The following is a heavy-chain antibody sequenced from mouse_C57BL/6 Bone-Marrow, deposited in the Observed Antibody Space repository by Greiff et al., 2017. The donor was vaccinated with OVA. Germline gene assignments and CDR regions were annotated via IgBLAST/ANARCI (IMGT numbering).Heavy chain of an antibody. CDR3: ESHDYGNSYAMED. V-gene: IGHV5-12*01. Sequence: DVKLVESGGGLVQPGGSLKLSCAASGFTFSDYYMYWVSQTPEKRLEWVAYISTGGGSTYYPDTVKGRFTISRDNAKNTLYLQMIRLKSEDTDMYDCESHDYGNSYAMEDWGKGTSVTVSS. CDR1: GFTFSDYY. CDR2: ISTGGGST. J-gene: IGHJ4*01. D-gene: IGHD2-1*01.